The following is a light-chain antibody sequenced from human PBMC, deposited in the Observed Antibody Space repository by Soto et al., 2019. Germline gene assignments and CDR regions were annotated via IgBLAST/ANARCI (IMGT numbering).Light chain of an antibody. J-gene: IGLJ3*02. CDR2: EVR. CDR3: AAWDDSLNGWV. CDR1: SSDVGAYNY. V-gene: IGLV2-14*01. Sequence: QSALTQPASVSGSPGQSITISCTGTSSDVGAYNYVSWYQQHPGKAPKLMIYEVRNRPSGVSDRFSGSRSGNTASLAISGLLSEDESDYYCAAWDDSLNGWVFGGGTKLTVL.